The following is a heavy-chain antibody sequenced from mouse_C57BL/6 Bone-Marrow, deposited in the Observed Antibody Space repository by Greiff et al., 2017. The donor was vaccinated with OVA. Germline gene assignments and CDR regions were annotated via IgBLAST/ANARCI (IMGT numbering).Heavy chain of an antibody. Sequence: QVQLQQPGAELVKPGASVKVSCKASGYTFTSYWMHWVKQRPGQGLEWIGRIHPSDSDTNYNQKFKGKATLTVDKSSSTAYMQLSSLTSEDSAVYYCAILLWQWGFAYWGQGTLVTVSA. J-gene: IGHJ3*01. D-gene: IGHD1-1*02. CDR2: IHPSDSDT. CDR3: AILLWQWGFAY. V-gene: IGHV1-74*01. CDR1: GYTFTSYW.